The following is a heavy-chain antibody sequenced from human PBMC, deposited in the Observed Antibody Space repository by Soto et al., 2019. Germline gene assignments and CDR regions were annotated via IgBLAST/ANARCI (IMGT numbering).Heavy chain of an antibody. D-gene: IGHD6-13*01. CDR3: ASEGNIAAAVWYPN. V-gene: IGHV3-21*01. Sequence: EVQLVESGGGLVKPGGSLRLSCAASGFTFSSYSMNWVRQAPGKGLEWVSSISSSSSYIYYADSVKGRFTISRDNAKNSLYLQMNSLRAEDTAVYYCASEGNIAAAVWYPNWGQGTLVTVSS. J-gene: IGHJ4*02. CDR1: GFTFSSYS. CDR2: ISSSSSYI.